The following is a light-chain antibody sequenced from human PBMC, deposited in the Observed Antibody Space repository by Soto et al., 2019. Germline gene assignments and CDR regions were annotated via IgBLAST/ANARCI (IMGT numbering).Light chain of an antibody. Sequence: EIVLTQSPGTLSLSPGERVTLSCRASQSVSSSYLAWYQQKPGQAPRLLIYGASSRATGIPDRFSGSGSGTDFTLTISRLEPEDFAVYYCQQFDSSPVYTFGQGTKLEIK. CDR2: GAS. J-gene: IGKJ2*01. V-gene: IGKV3-20*01. CDR3: QQFDSSPVYT. CDR1: QSVSSSY.